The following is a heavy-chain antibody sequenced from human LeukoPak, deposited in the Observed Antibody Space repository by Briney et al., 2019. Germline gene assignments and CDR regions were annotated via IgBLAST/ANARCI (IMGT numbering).Heavy chain of an antibody. V-gene: IGHV3-30-3*01. CDR2: ISYDGSSK. D-gene: IGHD2/OR15-2a*01. J-gene: IGHJ4*02. CDR3: ASESPVYGPAY. Sequence: GRSLRLSCAASGFTFNIYPMHWVRQAPGKGLEWVAVISYDGSSKDYADSVKGRFTISRDNSKKTLYLQMNSLRAEDTAVYYCASESPVYGPAYWGLGTLVTVSS. CDR1: GFTFNIYP.